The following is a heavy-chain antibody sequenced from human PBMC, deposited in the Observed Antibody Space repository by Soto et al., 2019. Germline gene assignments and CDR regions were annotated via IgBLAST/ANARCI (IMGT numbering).Heavy chain of an antibody. CDR3: ARSGPVFDI. D-gene: IGHD3-3*01. Sequence: PGGSLRLSCAASGFTFSSFWMHWVRQTPGKGLVWVSHIKTDGSSTNYADSVKGRFTISRDNAKNTLYLQMNSLRAEDTAVYYCARSGPVFDIWGQGTMVTVSS. V-gene: IGHV3-74*01. CDR2: IKTDGSST. J-gene: IGHJ3*02. CDR1: GFTFSSFW.